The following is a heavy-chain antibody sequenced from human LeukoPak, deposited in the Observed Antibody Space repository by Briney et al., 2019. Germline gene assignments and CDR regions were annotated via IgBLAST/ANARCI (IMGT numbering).Heavy chain of an antibody. CDR2: IYSTGST. D-gene: IGHD3-22*01. Sequence: SQTLSLTCSVFGDSISSGNYYWTWIRQPAGKGLEWIGRIYSTGSTNYNPSLKSRVTISVDTSKNQFSLRLSSVTAADTAVYYCARVTTGGYYNCWGQGTLVTVS. J-gene: IGHJ4*02. V-gene: IGHV4-61*02. CDR3: ARVTTGGYYNC. CDR1: GDSISSGNYY.